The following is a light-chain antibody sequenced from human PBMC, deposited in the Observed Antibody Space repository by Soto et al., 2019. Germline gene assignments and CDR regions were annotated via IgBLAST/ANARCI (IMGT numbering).Light chain of an antibody. CDR1: QSLVHSDGNTH. J-gene: IGKJ2*01. CDR3: MQGTHWPYT. V-gene: IGKV2-30*02. Sequence: DVVMTQSPLSLPVTLGQLASISCRSTQSLVHSDGNTHLNWFQQRPGQSPRRLICKVSNRDSGVPDRFSGSASGTAFTLKISRVEAEDVGVYYCMQGTHWPYTFGQGTKLEIK. CDR2: KVS.